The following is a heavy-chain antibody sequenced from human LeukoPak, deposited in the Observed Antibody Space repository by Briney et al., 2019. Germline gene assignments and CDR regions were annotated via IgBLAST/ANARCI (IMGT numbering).Heavy chain of an antibody. CDR2: ISVYSDNT. Sequence: ASVKVSCKASGYTFTSYVISWVRQAPGQGLEWMGWISVYSDNTNYAQKFQGRVTMTTDTSTSTAYMELRSLRSDDTAVYYCARAGPDCSSTSCPFDNWGQGTLVTVSS. CDR3: ARAGPDCSSTSCPFDN. V-gene: IGHV1-18*01. J-gene: IGHJ4*02. D-gene: IGHD2-2*01. CDR1: GYTFTSYV.